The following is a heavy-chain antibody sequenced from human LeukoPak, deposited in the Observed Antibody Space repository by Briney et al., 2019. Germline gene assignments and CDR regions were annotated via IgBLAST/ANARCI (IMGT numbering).Heavy chain of an antibody. CDR1: GYSLTRCW. D-gene: IGHD1-26*01. J-gene: IGHJ4*02. CDR2: IYPGDSDT. Sequence: GEALKIPRHGSGYSLTRCWIVLVRQLPGTGLEWVEVIYPGDSDTQYSPSFQGQVTISADKSISTAYLQWSSLKASDSAMYFCARQNTGGTSASDYWGQGTLVTVSS. V-gene: IGHV5-51*01. CDR3: ARQNTGGTSASDY.